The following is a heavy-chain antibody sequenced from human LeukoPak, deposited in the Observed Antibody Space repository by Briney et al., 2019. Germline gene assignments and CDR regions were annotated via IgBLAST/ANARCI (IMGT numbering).Heavy chain of an antibody. Sequence: SPTLSLTFAISGDSVSINSAAWNWIRQSPSRGLEWLGRTYYRSKWYNDYAVPVKSRITINPDTSKHQFSLQLNSVTAADTAVYYCARVPKRVRGVRRNWFDPWGQGTLVTVSS. CDR3: ARVPKRVRGVRRNWFDP. D-gene: IGHD3-10*01. V-gene: IGHV6-1*01. CDR2: TYYRSKWYN. J-gene: IGHJ5*02. CDR1: GDSVSINSAA.